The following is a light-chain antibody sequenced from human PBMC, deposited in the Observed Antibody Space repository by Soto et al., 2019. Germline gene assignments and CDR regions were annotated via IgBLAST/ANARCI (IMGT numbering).Light chain of an antibody. CDR3: CSYARSSTVV. J-gene: IGLJ2*01. CDR2: EAT. Sequence: QSALTQPASVSGSPGQSITISCSGTSNDVGSFHLVSWYQQHPGKVPKLMIYEATKRPSGVSSRFSGSKSGNTASMTISGLQAEEEADYYCCSYARSSTVVFGGGTKVTVL. CDR1: SNDVGSFHL. V-gene: IGLV2-23*01.